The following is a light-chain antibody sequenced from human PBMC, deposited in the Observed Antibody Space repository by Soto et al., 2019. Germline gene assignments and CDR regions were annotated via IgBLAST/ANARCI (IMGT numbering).Light chain of an antibody. J-gene: IGLJ1*01. Sequence: QSVLTQPASVSGSPGQSITISCTGTSSDVGGYDYVSWYQHHPGKAPKLMIYEVSNRPSGVSNRFSGSKSGNTASLTISGLQAEDEADYYCSSYTSSSTYVFFTGTKLTVL. V-gene: IGLV2-14*01. CDR3: SSYTSSSTYV. CDR2: EVS. CDR1: SSDVGGYDY.